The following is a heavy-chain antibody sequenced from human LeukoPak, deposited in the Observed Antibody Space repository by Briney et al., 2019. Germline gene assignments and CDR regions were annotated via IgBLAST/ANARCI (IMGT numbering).Heavy chain of an antibody. V-gene: IGHV4-59*01. CDR3: ARSHSVWTSFDY. D-gene: IGHD3/OR15-3a*01. CDR2: IYYSGST. CDR1: GGSISSYY. J-gene: IGHJ4*02. Sequence: PSETLSLTCTVSGGSISSYYWSWIRQPPGKGLEWIGYIYYSGSTNYNPSLKSRVTISVDTSKNQFSLKLSSVTVADTAVYYCARSHSVWTSFDYWGQGTLVTVSS.